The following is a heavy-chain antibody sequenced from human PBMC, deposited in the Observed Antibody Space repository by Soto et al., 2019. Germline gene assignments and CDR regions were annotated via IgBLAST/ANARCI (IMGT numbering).Heavy chain of an antibody. V-gene: IGHV4-31*03. CDR1: GGSISSGGYY. CDR3: ARGGDYYYDSSGYYVRTGLPPGLLGV. Sequence: QVQLQESGPGLVKPSQTLSLTCTVSGGSISSGGYYWSWIRQHPGKGLEWIGYIYYSGSTYYNPSLKSRVTISVDTSKTQFSLKRSSVTAADTAVYYCARGGDYYYDSSGYYVRTGLPPGLLGVWGQGTLVTVSS. CDR2: IYYSGST. J-gene: IGHJ4*02. D-gene: IGHD3-22*01.